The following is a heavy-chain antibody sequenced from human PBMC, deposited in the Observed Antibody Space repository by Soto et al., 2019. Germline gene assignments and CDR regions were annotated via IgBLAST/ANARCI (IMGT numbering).Heavy chain of an antibody. CDR3: ARSGYGSSDFDH. CDR2: LGAADDP. CDR1: GFTLSAYD. D-gene: IGHD6-13*01. J-gene: IGHJ4*01. Sequence: GGSLRLSCAASGFTLSAYDMHWVRQAEGKGLEWVSALGAADDPYYLVSVKGRFTISRENAKNSLYLQMNNLRAGDTAVYYCARSGYGSSDFDHWGQGTLVTVS. V-gene: IGHV3-13*05.